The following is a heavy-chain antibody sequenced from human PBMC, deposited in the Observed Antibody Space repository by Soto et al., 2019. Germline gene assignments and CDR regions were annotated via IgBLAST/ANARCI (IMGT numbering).Heavy chain of an antibody. V-gene: IGHV3-11*01. CDR1: GFSFSDSY. J-gene: IGHJ5*01. Sequence: QMQLVESGGGLVKPGGSLRLSCAASGFSFSDSYMTWIRQAPGKGLEWVSNTSTRGSTIHYADSVKGRFNVSRDNARNFLYLQMSSLKVEDTAVYYCARERGNWFDPWGQGTLVIVSS. CDR3: ARERGNWFDP. CDR2: TSTRGSTI.